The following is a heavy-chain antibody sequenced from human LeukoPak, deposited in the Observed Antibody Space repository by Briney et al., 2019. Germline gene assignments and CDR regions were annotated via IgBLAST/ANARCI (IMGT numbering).Heavy chain of an antibody. CDR2: INPNSGGT. Sequence: ASVKVSCKASGYTFTSYDINWVRQATGQGLEWMGWINPNSGGTNYAQKFQGRVTMTRDTSISTAYMELSRLRSDDTAVYYCARGLEYSSSSGDYWGQGTLVTVSS. CDR1: GYTFTSYD. D-gene: IGHD6-6*01. CDR3: ARGLEYSSSSGDY. V-gene: IGHV1-2*02. J-gene: IGHJ4*02.